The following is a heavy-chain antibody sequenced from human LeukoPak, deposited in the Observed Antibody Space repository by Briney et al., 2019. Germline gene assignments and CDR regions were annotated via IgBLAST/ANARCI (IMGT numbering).Heavy chain of an antibody. CDR1: GVSIRSHY. J-gene: IGHJ4*02. Sequence: PSETLSLTCTVSGVSIRSHYWIWIRQPPGKGLEWIGHISYSGRPNYNPSLTSRVTISVDTSKNQFPLRLSPVTAADTAVYYWARDGEGDEGWDYWGQGTLVTVSS. D-gene: IGHD7-27*01. CDR2: ISYSGRP. V-gene: IGHV4-59*11. CDR3: ARDGEGDEGWDY.